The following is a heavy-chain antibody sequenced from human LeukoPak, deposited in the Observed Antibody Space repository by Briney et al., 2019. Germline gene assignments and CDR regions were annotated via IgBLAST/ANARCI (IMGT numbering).Heavy chain of an antibody. D-gene: IGHD3-22*01. CDR1: GFTFSSYG. Sequence: PGGSLRLSCAASGFTFSSYGMHWVRQAPGKGLEWVAFIRYDGSNKYYADSVKGRFTISRDNSKNTLYLQMNSLRAEDTAVYYCAKVDQGYYYYDSSGFFMDVWGQGTTVTVSS. V-gene: IGHV3-30*02. J-gene: IGHJ6*02. CDR2: IRYDGSNK. CDR3: AKVDQGYYYYDSSGFFMDV.